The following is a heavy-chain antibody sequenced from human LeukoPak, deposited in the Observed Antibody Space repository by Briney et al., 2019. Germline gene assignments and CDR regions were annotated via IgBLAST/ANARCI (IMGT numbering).Heavy chain of an antibody. D-gene: IGHD2-15*01. CDR3: ARRMRRYCSGGSCYSNYYYMDV. CDR1: GGSFSGYY. V-gene: IGHV4-34*01. J-gene: IGHJ6*03. Sequence: SETLSLTCAVYGGSFSGYYWSWIRQPPGKGLEWIGEINHSGSTNYNPSLKSRVTISVDTSKNQFSLKLSSVTAADTAVYYCARRMRRYCSGGSCYSNYYYMDVWGKGTTVTISS. CDR2: INHSGST.